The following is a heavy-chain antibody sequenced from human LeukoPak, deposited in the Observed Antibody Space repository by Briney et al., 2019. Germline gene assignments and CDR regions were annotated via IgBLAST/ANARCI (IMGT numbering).Heavy chain of an antibody. V-gene: IGHV4-59*01. Sequence: SETLSLTCTVSGGSISSYYWSWIRQPPGKGLEWIGYIYYSGSTNYNPSLKSRVTISVDTSKNQFSLKLSSVTAADTAVYYCARQSNVAMAYDYWGQGTLVTVSS. J-gene: IGHJ4*02. CDR1: GGSISSYY. CDR3: ARQSNVAMAYDY. D-gene: IGHD5-12*01. CDR2: IYYSGST.